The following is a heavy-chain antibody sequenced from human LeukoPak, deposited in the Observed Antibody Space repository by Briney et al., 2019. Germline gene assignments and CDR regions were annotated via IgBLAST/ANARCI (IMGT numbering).Heavy chain of an antibody. J-gene: IGHJ3*02. CDR1: GYTFTSYA. V-gene: IGHV1-3*01. D-gene: IGHD2-2*01. Sequence: GASVTVSCKASGYTFTSYAMHWVRQAPGQRLEWMGWINAGNGNTKYSQKFQGRVTITRDTSASTAYMELSSLRSEDTAVYYCARDDQGYCSSTSCSQGAFDIWGQGTMVTVSS. CDR3: ARDDQGYCSSTSCSQGAFDI. CDR2: INAGNGNT.